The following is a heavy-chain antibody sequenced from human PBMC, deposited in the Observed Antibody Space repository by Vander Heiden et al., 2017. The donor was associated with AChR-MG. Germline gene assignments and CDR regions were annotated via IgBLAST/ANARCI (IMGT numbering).Heavy chain of an antibody. CDR2: ISWNSGSI. CDR1: GFTFDDYA. D-gene: IGHD3-10*01. CDR3: AKDGGGWFDP. Sequence: EVQLVDSGGGLVQPGRSVRLSWAASGFTFDDYAMTWVRQAPGKGLEWVSGISWNSGSIGYAASVKGRFTIPRDNAKNSLYLKMNSLRAEDTALYYGAKDGGGWFDPWGQGTLVTVSS. J-gene: IGHJ5*02. V-gene: IGHV3-9*01.